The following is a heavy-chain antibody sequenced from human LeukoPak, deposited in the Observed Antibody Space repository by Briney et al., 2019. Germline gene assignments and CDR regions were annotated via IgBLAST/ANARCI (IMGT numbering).Heavy chain of an antibody. CDR1: GYTFTGYY. J-gene: IGHJ4*02. Sequence: GASVKVSCKASGYTFTGYYMHWVRQAPGQGLEWMGWINPNSGGTNYAQKFQGRVTMTRDTSISTAYMELSRLRSDDTAVYYCARAYGILLWHHFDYWGQGTLVTVSS. CDR3: ARAYGILLWHHFDY. D-gene: IGHD5-18*01. CDR2: INPNSGGT. V-gene: IGHV1-2*02.